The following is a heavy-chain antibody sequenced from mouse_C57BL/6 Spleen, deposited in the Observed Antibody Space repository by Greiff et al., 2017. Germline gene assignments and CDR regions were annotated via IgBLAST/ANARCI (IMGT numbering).Heavy chain of an antibody. CDR2: IDPSDSYT. J-gene: IGHJ3*01. V-gene: IGHV1-69*01. CDR1: GYTFTSYW. Sequence: QVQLQQPGAELVMPGASVKLSCKASGYTFTSYWMHWVKQRPGQGLEWIGAIDPSDSYTNYNQKFKGKSTLTVDKSSSTAYMQLSSLTSEDSAVYYCTLYYYGSSLFAYWGQGTLVTVSA. CDR3: TLYYYGSSLFAY. D-gene: IGHD1-1*01.